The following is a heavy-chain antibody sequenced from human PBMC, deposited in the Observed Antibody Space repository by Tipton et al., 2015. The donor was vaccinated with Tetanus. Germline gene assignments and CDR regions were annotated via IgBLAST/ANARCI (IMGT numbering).Heavy chain of an antibody. D-gene: IGHD3-10*01. CDR1: GYNFSDFG. V-gene: IGHV1-18*01. CDR3: ARVRIGGVTYYFDL. J-gene: IGHJ4*02. Sequence: QSGAEVKKPGASVKVSCTASGYNFSDFGISWVRQAPGQGLEWMGWISTYKGNRDLAQKFQGRVTLTTDTTTSTTHMELTTLRSDDTAIYYCARVRIGGVTYYFDLWGQGTLVTVSS. CDR2: ISTYKGNR.